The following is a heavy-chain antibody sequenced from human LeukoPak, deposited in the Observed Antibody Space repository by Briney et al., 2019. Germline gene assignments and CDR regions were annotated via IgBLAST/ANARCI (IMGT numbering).Heavy chain of an antibody. V-gene: IGHV3-23*01. CDR3: AKGYSGGWYVFDS. J-gene: IGHJ4*02. Sequence: GGSLRLSCAASGFSFSNYAMSWVRQAPGRGLEWVSHISYSVVTTYYAESVKGRFTISRDNSKNTLYLQMDSLRAEDTAMYYCAKGYSGGWYVFDSWGQGALVTVSA. D-gene: IGHD6-19*01. CDR1: GFSFSNYA. CDR2: ISYSVVTT.